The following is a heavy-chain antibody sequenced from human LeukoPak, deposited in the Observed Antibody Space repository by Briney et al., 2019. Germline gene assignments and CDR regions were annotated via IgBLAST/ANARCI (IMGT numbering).Heavy chain of an antibody. CDR1: GGSISSGDYY. V-gene: IGHV4-30-4*08. D-gene: IGHD1-26*01. CDR3: ARDASYFSFDY. Sequence: PSETLSLTCTVSGGSISSGDYYWSWIRQPPGKGLEWIGYIYYSGSTYYNPSLKSRVTISVYTSKNQFSLKLSSVTAADTAVYYCARDASYFSFDYWGQGTLVTVSS. J-gene: IGHJ4*02. CDR2: IYYSGST.